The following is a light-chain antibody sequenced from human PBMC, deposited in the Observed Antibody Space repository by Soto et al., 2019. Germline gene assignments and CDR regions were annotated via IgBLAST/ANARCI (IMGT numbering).Light chain of an antibody. V-gene: IGLV2-14*03. CDR3: SSYTSSSTYV. Sequence: QSALTQPASVSGSPGQSITISCTGTSSDIGGYNYVSWYQQHPGKAPKLMIYDVGYRPSGVSNRFSGSKSGNTASLTISGLQAEDEADYYCSSYTSSSTYVFGPGTKVTVL. CDR2: DVG. CDR1: SSDIGGYNY. J-gene: IGLJ1*01.